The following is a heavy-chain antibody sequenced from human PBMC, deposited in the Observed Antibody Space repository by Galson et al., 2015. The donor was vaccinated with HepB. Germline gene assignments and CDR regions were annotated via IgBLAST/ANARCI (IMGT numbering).Heavy chain of an antibody. CDR3: AKGPGMAKIFFFGY. Sequence: SLRLSCAASGFTFSSYAMSWVRQAPGKGPEWVAAISGSDSTFYADSLKGRFTISRDNSKNTLYLMINSLRAEDTAIYYCAKGPGMAKIFFFGYWGQGTLVIVSS. D-gene: IGHD5-24*01. J-gene: IGHJ4*02. V-gene: IGHV3-23*01. CDR2: ISGSDST. CDR1: GFTFSSYA.